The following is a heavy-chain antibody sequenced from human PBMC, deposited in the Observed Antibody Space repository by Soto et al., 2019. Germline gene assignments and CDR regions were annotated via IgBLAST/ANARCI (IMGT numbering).Heavy chain of an antibody. CDR3: VSGYPWLGFDY. Sequence: PSETLSLTCTVSGGSISSSDYYWGLIRQPPGKGQEWIGNIYYSGSASYNPSLKSRVTISVDTSKNQVSLKLSSVTAADTAVYICVSGYPWLGFDYWGQGTLVPVSS. J-gene: IGHJ4*02. D-gene: IGHD3-22*01. CDR1: GGSISSSDYY. V-gene: IGHV4-39*01. CDR2: IYYSGSA.